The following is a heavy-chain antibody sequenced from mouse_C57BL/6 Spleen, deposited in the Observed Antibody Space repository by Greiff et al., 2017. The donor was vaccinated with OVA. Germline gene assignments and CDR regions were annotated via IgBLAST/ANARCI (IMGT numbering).Heavy chain of an antibody. J-gene: IGHJ3*01. CDR3: ARTRYYGSSAGFAY. CDR2: IDPSDSYT. V-gene: IGHV1-69*01. CDR1: GYTFTSYW. Sequence: QVQLQQPGAELVMPGASVKLSCKASGYTFTSYWMHWVKQRPGQGLEWIGEIDPSDSYTNYTQKFKGKSTLTVDKSSSAAYMQLSSLTSEDSAVYYCARTRYYGSSAGFAYWGQGTLVTVSA. D-gene: IGHD1-1*01.